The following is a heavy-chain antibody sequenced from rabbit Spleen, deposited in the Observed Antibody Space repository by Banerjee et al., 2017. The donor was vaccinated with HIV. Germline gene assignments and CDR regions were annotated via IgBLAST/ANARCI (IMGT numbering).Heavy chain of an antibody. Sequence: QSLEESGGDLVKPGASLTLTCIASGVSFSGSSYMCWVRQAPGKGLEWIACIHTGSSDFTYFASWAKGRFTISKTSSTTVTLQMTSLTAADTATYFCARDTSSSFSSYGMDLWGPGTLVTVS. V-gene: IGHV1S40*01. J-gene: IGHJ6*01. CDR1: GVSFSGSSY. CDR2: IHTGSSDFT. D-gene: IGHD1-1*01. CDR3: ARDTSSSFSSYGMDL.